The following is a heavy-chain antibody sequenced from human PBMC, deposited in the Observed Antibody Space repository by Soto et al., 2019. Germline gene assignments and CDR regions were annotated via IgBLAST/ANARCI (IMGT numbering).Heavy chain of an antibody. Sequence: GGSLRLSCAASGFTFSSYWMSWVRQAPGKGLEWVANIKQDGSEKYYVDSVKGRFTISRDNAKNSLYLQMNSLRAEDTAVYYCARGDIVATITGAFDYWGQGTLVTVSS. V-gene: IGHV3-7*01. J-gene: IGHJ4*02. CDR3: ARGDIVATITGAFDY. CDR1: GFTFSSYW. CDR2: IKQDGSEK. D-gene: IGHD5-12*01.